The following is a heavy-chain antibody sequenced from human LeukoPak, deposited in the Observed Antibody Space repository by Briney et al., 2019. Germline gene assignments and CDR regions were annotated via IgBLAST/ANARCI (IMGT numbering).Heavy chain of an antibody. CDR1: GFTFSNAW. D-gene: IGHD1-14*01. CDR2: IKSKTDGGTT. J-gene: IGHJ3*02. Sequence: GGSLRLSCAASGFTFSNAWMSWVRQAPGKGLEWVGCIKSKTDGGTTDYAAPVKGRFTISRDDSKNALYLQTNSLKTEDTAVYYCTTDGIPVYRAFDIWGQGTMVTVSS. CDR3: TTDGIPVYRAFDI. V-gene: IGHV3-15*01.